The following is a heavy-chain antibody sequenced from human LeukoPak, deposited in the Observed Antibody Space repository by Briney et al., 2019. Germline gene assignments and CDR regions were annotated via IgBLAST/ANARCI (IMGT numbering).Heavy chain of an antibody. Sequence: ASVKVSCKASGYTFTNYNINWARQATGQGLEWMGWMNPNSGNTGYAQKFQGRVTMTRNTSISTAYMELSSLRSEDTAVYYCARGALRYFDWLLGGDYWGQGTLVTVSS. V-gene: IGHV1-8*02. CDR3: ARGALRYFDWLLGGDY. J-gene: IGHJ4*02. D-gene: IGHD3-9*01. CDR2: MNPNSGNT. CDR1: GYTFTNYN.